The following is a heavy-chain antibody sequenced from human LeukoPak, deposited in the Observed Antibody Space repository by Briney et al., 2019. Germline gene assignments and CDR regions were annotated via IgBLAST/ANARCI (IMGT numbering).Heavy chain of an antibody. CDR1: GYTFTGYY. Sequence: ASVKVSCKASGYTFTGYYMHWVRQAPGQGLEWMGWINPNSGGTNYAQKFQGRVTMTRDTSISTAYMELSRLRSDDTAVYYCAGDSLFLEWLTLDYWGQGTLVTVSS. J-gene: IGHJ4*02. CDR3: AGDSLFLEWLTLDY. CDR2: INPNSGGT. D-gene: IGHD3-3*01. V-gene: IGHV1-2*02.